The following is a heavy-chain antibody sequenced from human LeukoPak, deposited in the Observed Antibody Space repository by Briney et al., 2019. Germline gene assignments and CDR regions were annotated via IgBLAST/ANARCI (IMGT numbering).Heavy chain of an antibody. V-gene: IGHV3-53*05. J-gene: IGHJ6*02. CDR1: GFTVSSNY. Sequence: GGCLTLSCAASGFTVSSNYMSWVRQAPGIGLEWVSVIYSGGSTYYADSVKGRFTISRDNSKNTLYLQMNSLRAEDTAVYYCARDRTMVRGVIAGYYYGMDVWGQGTTVTVS. CDR2: IYSGGST. CDR3: ARDRTMVRGVIAGYYYGMDV. D-gene: IGHD3-10*01.